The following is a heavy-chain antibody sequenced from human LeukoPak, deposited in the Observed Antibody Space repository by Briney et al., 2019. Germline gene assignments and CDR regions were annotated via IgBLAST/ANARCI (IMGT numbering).Heavy chain of an antibody. V-gene: IGHV4-34*01. CDR1: APSFSGYY. J-gene: IGHJ5*02. Sequence: PSESMSPTSPVDAPSFSGYYWSWNRHPPGKWMEWIGEINNSGSTTYSPSPKARVTISVDTSKNQFSLKLSSVTAADTAVYYGARPFYWRGAGRRHNWFDPWGQGTLVTVSS. CDR3: ARPFYWRGAGRRHNWFDP. CDR2: INNSGST. D-gene: IGHD1-26*01.